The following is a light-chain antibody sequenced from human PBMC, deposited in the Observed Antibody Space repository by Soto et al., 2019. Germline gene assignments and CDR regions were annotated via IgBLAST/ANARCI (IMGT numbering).Light chain of an antibody. CDR1: QSISTS. J-gene: IGKJ4*01. CDR2: KAS. V-gene: IGKV1-5*03. CDR3: QQYNSYPVT. Sequence: DIQMTQSPSTLSASVGDRVTITCRASQSISTSLAWYQQKPGKAPKVLIDKASSLDSGDPSRFSGSGSGTEFTLTITSLQPDDSATYYCQQYNSYPVTFGGGTKV.